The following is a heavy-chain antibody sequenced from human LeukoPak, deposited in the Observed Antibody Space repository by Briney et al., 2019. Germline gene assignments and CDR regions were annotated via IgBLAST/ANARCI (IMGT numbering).Heavy chain of an antibody. CDR3: AREGAHAFDI. CDR2: IYHSGST. J-gene: IGHJ3*02. D-gene: IGHD4/OR15-4a*01. Sequence: PSETLSLTCTVSGGSISSYYWGWIRQPPGKGLEWIGSIYHSGSTYYNPSLKSRVTISVDTSKNQFSLKLSSVTAADTAVYYCAREGAHAFDIWGQGTMVTVSS. CDR1: GGSISSYY. V-gene: IGHV4-38-2*02.